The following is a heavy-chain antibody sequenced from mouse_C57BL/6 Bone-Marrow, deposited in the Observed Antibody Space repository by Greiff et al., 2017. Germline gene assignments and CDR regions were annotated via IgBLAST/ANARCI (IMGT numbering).Heavy chain of an antibody. CDR2: IYPRSGNT. CDR3: AKNRVYAMDY. CDR1: GYTFTSYG. Sequence: QVQLQQSGAELARPGASVKLSCTASGYTFTSYGISWVKQRTGQGLEWIGEIYPRSGNTYYNEKFKGKATLTADKSSSTAYMELRSQTSDDSAVYFCAKNRVYAMDYWGQGTSVTVSS. V-gene: IGHV1-81*01. J-gene: IGHJ4*01.